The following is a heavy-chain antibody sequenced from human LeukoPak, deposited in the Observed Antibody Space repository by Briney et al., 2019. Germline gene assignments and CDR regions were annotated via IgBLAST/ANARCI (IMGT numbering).Heavy chain of an antibody. V-gene: IGHV4-59*01. CDR2: IYYSGST. J-gene: IGHJ4*02. Sequence: SETLSLTCTVSGGSISSYYWSWIRQPPGKGLEWIGYIYYSGSTNYNPSLKSRVTISVDTSKNQFSLKLSSVTAADTAVYYCARGAGVTYYYDSSGYYFDYWGQGTLVTVSS. CDR3: ARGAGVTYYYDSSGYYFDY. CDR1: GGSISSYY. D-gene: IGHD3-22*01.